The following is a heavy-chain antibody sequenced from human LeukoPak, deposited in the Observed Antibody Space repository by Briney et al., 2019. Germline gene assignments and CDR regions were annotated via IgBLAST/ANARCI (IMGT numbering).Heavy chain of an antibody. CDR1: GGTFSSYA. CDR2: IIPIFGTA. Sequence: SVKVSCKASGGTFSSYAISWVRQAPGRGLEWMGGIIPIFGTANYAQKFQGRVTITADESTSTAYMELSSLRSEDTAVYYCASIAVAGRFDYWGQGTLVTVSS. CDR3: ASIAVAGRFDY. D-gene: IGHD6-19*01. J-gene: IGHJ4*02. V-gene: IGHV1-69*01.